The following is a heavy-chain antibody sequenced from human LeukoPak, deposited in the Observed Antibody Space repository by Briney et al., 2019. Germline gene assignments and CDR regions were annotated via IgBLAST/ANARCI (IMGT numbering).Heavy chain of an antibody. D-gene: IGHD4-11*01. CDR2: VDHTGST. J-gene: IGHJ6*03. CDR3: ARGRVSSSTWYSTYYYFFYMDF. CDR1: DDSITMYY. Sequence: SETLSLTCTVSDDSITMYYWTWIRQPPGKGLEWIGYVDHTGSTKFNPSLNGRVSISRDTSNNSFSLRLRSVTAADTAVYFYARGRVSSSTWYSTYYYFFYMDFWGKGTTVTVSS. V-gene: IGHV4-59*01.